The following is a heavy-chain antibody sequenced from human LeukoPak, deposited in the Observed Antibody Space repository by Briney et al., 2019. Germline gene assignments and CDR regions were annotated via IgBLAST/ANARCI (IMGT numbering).Heavy chain of an antibody. CDR2: IRGSGART. J-gene: IGHJ6*03. CDR1: GFTFSSYA. D-gene: IGHD1-26*01. CDR3: AKDSKIVGATFRSYHYMDV. Sequence: GRSLRLSCAASGFTFSSYAMSWDRQAPGKGLEWVSAIRGSGARTHYADSVKGRFTISRDNSKNTLYLQMNSLRAEDTDVYYCAKDSKIVGATFRSYHYMDVWGKGTAVTVSS. V-gene: IGHV3-23*01.